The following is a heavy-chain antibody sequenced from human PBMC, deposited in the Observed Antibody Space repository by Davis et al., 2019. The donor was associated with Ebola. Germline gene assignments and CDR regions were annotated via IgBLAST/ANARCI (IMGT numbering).Heavy chain of an antibody. CDR2: IYHSGRT. CDR1: GYSISSGYY. J-gene: IGHJ5*02. V-gene: IGHV4-38-2*02. Sequence: MPSETLSLTCTVSGYSISSGYYWGWIRQPPGKGLEWIGSIYHSGRTYYNPSLKSRVTISVDTSKNQFSLKLSSVTAADTAVYYCARDGDYYDSSGYFNWFDPWGQGTLVTVSS. D-gene: IGHD3-22*01. CDR3: ARDGDYYDSSGYFNWFDP.